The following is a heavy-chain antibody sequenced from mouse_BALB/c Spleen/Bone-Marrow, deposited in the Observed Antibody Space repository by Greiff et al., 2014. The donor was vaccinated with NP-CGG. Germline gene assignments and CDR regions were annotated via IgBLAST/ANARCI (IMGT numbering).Heavy chain of an antibody. V-gene: IGHV1-18*01. CDR1: GCSFTGYT. J-gene: IGHJ1*01. D-gene: IGHD2-14*01. CDR2: INPYNGGT. Sequence: VQLQQSGPELVKPGASMKIACKASGCSFTGYTMNWVKQSHGKNLEWIGLINPYNGGTSYNQKFKGKATLTVDKSSSTAYMELLSLTSEDSAVYYCAREEGYDEGEYFDVWGAGTTVTVSS. CDR3: AREEGYDEGEYFDV.